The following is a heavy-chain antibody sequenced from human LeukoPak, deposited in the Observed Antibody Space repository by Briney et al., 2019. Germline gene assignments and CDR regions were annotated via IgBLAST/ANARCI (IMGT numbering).Heavy chain of an antibody. CDR3: ATVATGSWGWIDP. CDR2: INSDGTRT. CDR1: GFTFSTYW. V-gene: IGHV3-74*01. J-gene: IGHJ5*02. D-gene: IGHD1-26*01. Sequence: GGSLRLSCAASGFTFSTYWMHWVRQAPGKGLVWVSRINSDGTRTTYADSVKGRFTISRDNAKNTVYLQMNSLTAEDTAVYYCATVATGSWGWIDPWGQGTLVTVSS.